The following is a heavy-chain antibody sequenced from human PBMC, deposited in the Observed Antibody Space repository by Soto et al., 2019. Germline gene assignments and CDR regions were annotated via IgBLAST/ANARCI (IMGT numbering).Heavy chain of an antibody. CDR1: GFTFSSYA. V-gene: IGHV3-23*01. D-gene: IGHD1-26*01. CDR2: ISGSGGST. CDR3: HIVGATQYYFDY. J-gene: IGHJ4*02. Sequence: GGSLRLSCAASGFTFSSYAMSWVRQAPGKGLEWVSAISGSGGSTYYADSVKGRFTISRDNSKNTLYLQMNSLRAEDTAVYYCHIVGATQYYFDYWGQGTLVTVSS.